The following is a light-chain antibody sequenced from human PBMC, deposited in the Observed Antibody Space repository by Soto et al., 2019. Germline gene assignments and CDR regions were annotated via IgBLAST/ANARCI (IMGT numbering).Light chain of an antibody. CDR2: GAS. CDR1: QSVSSN. CDR3: QQYNNWLWT. J-gene: IGKJ1*01. Sequence: EIVMTQSPATLSVSSGERATLSCRASQSVSSNLAWYQQKPGQAPRLLIYGASTRATGIPARFSGSGSGTEFTLTISNLQSEDFAVYYCQQYNNWLWTFGQGTKVDIK. V-gene: IGKV3-15*01.